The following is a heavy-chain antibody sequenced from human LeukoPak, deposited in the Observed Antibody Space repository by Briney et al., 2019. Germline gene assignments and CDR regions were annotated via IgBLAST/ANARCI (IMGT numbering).Heavy chain of an antibody. CDR1: GGSISSYY. Sequence: SETLSLTCTVSGGSISSYYWSWIRQPPGKGLEWLGYIYYSGSTNYNPSLKSRVTISVDTSKNQFSLKLSSVTAADTAVYYCARIITIFGVAQNWFDPWGQGTLVTVSS. CDR3: ARIITIFGVAQNWFDP. CDR2: IYYSGST. J-gene: IGHJ5*02. D-gene: IGHD3-3*01. V-gene: IGHV4-59*01.